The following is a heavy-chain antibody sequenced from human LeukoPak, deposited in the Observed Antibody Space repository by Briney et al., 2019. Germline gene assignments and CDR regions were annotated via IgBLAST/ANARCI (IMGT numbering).Heavy chain of an antibody. CDR2: ISGSGGST. CDR3: AKGDSSSWYGSYYFDY. J-gene: IGHJ4*02. V-gene: IGHV3-23*01. CDR1: GFTFISYA. D-gene: IGHD6-13*01. Sequence: GGSLRLSCAASGFTFISYAMSWVRQAPGKGLEWVSAISGSGGSTYYADSVKGRFTISRDNSKNTLYLQMNSLRAEDTAVYYCAKGDSSSWYGSYYFDYWGQGTLVTVSS.